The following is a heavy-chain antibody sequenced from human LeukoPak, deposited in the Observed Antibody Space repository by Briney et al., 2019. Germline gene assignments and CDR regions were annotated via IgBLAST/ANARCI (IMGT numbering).Heavy chain of an antibody. D-gene: IGHD3-10*01. CDR2: INPNSGGT. CDR1: GYTFTGYY. Sequence: ASVKVSCKASGYTFTGYYMHWVRQAPGQGLEWMGWINPNSGGTNYAQKFQGRVTMTRDTSISTAYMDLSRLRSGDTAVYYCARARPLWFGVNDYWGQGTLVTVSS. J-gene: IGHJ4*02. V-gene: IGHV1-2*02. CDR3: ARARPLWFGVNDY.